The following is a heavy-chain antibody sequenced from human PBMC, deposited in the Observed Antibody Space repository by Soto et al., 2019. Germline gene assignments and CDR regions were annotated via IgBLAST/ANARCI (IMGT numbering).Heavy chain of an antibody. CDR2: VSGRGDST. Sequence: PGGSLRLSCAASGFSFSSYAMSWVRQAPGRGLEWVSAVSGRGDSTYYADSVKGRFTISRDNTRNTLFLQMNSVRAEDTAVYCCAKFDYSSRWYQEAFDIWGQGTMVTVSS. V-gene: IGHV3-23*01. CDR3: AKFDYSSRWYQEAFDI. J-gene: IGHJ3*02. CDR1: GFSFSSYA. D-gene: IGHD6-13*01.